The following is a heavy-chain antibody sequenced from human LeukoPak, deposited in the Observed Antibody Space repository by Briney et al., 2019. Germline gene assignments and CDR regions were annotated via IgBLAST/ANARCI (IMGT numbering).Heavy chain of an antibody. V-gene: IGHV3-30*02. CDR1: GFTSSSYG. CDR2: IRYDGSNK. Sequence: PGGSLRLSCAASGFTSSSYGMHWVRQAPGKGLEWVAFIRYDGSNKYYADSVKGRFTISRDNSKNTLYLQMNSLRAEDTAVYYCAKDRGRYDFWSGYSQNLDYWGQGTLVTVSS. J-gene: IGHJ4*02. D-gene: IGHD3-3*01. CDR3: AKDRGRYDFWSGYSQNLDY.